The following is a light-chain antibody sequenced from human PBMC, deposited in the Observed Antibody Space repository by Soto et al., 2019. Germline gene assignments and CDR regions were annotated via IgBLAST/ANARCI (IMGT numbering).Light chain of an antibody. V-gene: IGKV3-20*01. CDR3: QHYDISSWT. J-gene: IGKJ1*01. Sequence: EIVLTQSPGTLSLSPGERATLSCRASQSFSSPYLAWYQQKPGQAPRLLIYAASNRATGIPGRFSGSGFGTDFTLTISRLEPEDFAVYYCQHYDISSWTFGQGTKVDIK. CDR2: AAS. CDR1: QSFSSPY.